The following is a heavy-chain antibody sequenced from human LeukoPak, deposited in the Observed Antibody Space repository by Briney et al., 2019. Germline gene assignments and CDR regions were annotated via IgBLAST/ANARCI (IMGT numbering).Heavy chain of an antibody. J-gene: IGHJ6*03. CDR1: GRTFSNYA. V-gene: IGHV3-30*04. CDR2: RSHDGSNK. Sequence: GGSLRLYCAASGRTFSNYAIHWVRQAPGKGLEWVAVRSHDGSNKYYADSVKGRFTISRDNSKNTLYLQMNSLRTEDTAVYYCARGSRAIVATKFARGRYMDVWGKGTTVTVSS. D-gene: IGHD5-12*01. CDR3: ARGSRAIVATKFARGRYMDV.